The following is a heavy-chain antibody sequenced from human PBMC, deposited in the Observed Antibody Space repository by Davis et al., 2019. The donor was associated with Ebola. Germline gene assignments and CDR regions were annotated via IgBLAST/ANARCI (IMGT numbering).Heavy chain of an antibody. CDR3: ARRSITGTDFDY. J-gene: IGHJ4*02. CDR1: GFTFSSYA. V-gene: IGHV3-30-3*01. CDR2: ISYDGSNK. Sequence: PGGSLRLSCAASGFTFSSYAMHWVRQAPGKGLEWVAVISYDGSNKYYADSVKGRFTISRDNSKNTLYLQMNSLRAEDTAVYYCARRSITGTDFDYWGQGILVTVSS. D-gene: IGHD1/OR15-1a*01.